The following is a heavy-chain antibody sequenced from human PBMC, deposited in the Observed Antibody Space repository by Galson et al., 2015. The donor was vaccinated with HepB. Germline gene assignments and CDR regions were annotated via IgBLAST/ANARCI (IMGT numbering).Heavy chain of an antibody. J-gene: IGHJ6*03. CDR3: ARVGPMVQGVTFPKHRRYYYYYYMDV. Sequence: SVKVSCKASGYTFTSYAMHWVRQAPGQRLEWMGWINAGNGNTKYSQKFQGRVTITRDTSASTAYMELSSLRSEDTAVYYCARVGPMVQGVTFPKHRRYYYYYYMDVWGKGTTVTVSS. CDR2: INAGNGNT. CDR1: GYTFTSYA. D-gene: IGHD3-10*01. V-gene: IGHV1-3*01.